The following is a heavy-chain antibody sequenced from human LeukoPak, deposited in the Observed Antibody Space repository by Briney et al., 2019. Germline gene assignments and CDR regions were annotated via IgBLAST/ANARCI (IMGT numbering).Heavy chain of an antibody. CDR2: MNPNSGNT. CDR1: GFTFTSHD. Sequence: ASVKVSCKASGFTFTSHDYNWVRQATGQGLEWMGWMNPNSGNTGYAQKFQGRVTMTRDTSITTVYMELSSLTSEDTAVYYCARGSTGPSGSYYFDYWGQGTLVTVSS. D-gene: IGHD1-26*01. V-gene: IGHV1-8*01. J-gene: IGHJ4*02. CDR3: ARGSTGPSGSYYFDY.